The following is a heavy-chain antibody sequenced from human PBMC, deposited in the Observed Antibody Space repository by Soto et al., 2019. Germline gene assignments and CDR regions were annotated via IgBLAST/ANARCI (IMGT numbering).Heavy chain of an antibody. J-gene: IGHJ3*02. CDR2: IYYSGST. Sequence: SETLSLTCTVSGGSISSYDWSWIRQPPGKGLEWIGYIYYSGSTNYNPSLKSRVTISVDTSKNQFSLKLSSVTAADTAVYYCARDRAAYCSSTSCYRGAFDIWGQGTIVTVSS. V-gene: IGHV4-59*01. CDR3: ARDRAAYCSSTSCYRGAFDI. CDR1: GGSISSYD. D-gene: IGHD2-2*02.